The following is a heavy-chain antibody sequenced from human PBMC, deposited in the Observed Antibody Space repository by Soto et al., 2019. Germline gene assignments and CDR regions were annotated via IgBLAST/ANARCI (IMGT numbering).Heavy chain of an antibody. V-gene: IGHV4-39*01. D-gene: IGHD1-20*01. CDR3: ARRITGTTGAFDI. Sequence: QLQLQESGPGLAKPSETLSLTCTVSGGSISSSSYYWGWIRQPPGKGLEWIGSIYYSGSTYYNPSLKSRVTISVDTSKNQFSLKLSSVTAADTAVYYCARRITGTTGAFDIWGQGTMVTVSS. J-gene: IGHJ3*02. CDR2: IYYSGST. CDR1: GGSISSSSYY.